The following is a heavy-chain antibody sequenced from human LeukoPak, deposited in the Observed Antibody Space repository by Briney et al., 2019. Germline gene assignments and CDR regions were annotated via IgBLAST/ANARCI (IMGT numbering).Heavy chain of an antibody. D-gene: IGHD3-22*01. CDR2: IYPGDSDT. CDR1: GYSFTSYW. J-gene: IGHJ6*02. V-gene: IGHV5-51*01. Sequence: GESLKISCKGSGYSFTSYWIGWVRQMPGKGLEWMGIIYPGDSDTRYSPSFQGQVTISAGKSISTAYLQWSSLKASDTAMYYCARPMNYYDSSATEGLDGMDVWGQGTTVTVSS. CDR3: ARPMNYYDSSATEGLDGMDV.